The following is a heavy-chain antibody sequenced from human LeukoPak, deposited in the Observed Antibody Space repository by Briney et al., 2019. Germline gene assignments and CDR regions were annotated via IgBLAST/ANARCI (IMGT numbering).Heavy chain of an antibody. CDR1: GFTLSGYE. CDR2: ISDTGSTT. Sequence: GGSLRLSCAPSGFTLSGYEMNWVRQAPGKGLEWVSYISDTGSTTHHTGSVKGRFTISRDDAKNSLYLQMNSLRVEDTAVYYCARGRRDLGSQWSDAFDVWGQGTMVTVSS. CDR3: ARGRRDLGSQWSDAFDV. V-gene: IGHV3-48*03. D-gene: IGHD2-15*01. J-gene: IGHJ3*01.